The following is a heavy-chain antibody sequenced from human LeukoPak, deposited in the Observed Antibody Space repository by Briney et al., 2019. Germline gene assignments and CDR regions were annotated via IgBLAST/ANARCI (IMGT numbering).Heavy chain of an antibody. V-gene: IGHV3-30-3*01. CDR3: AREDNPLWFDP. D-gene: IGHD1-1*01. CDR2: ISYDGSIT. Sequence: GGSLRLSCAASEFSFNNFAMYWVRQAPGKGLEWLAVISYDGSITYYADSVKGRFTISRDNSNNTLHLQMNSLRAEDSALYYCAREDNPLWFDPWGQGTLVIVSS. CDR1: EFSFNNFA. J-gene: IGHJ5*02.